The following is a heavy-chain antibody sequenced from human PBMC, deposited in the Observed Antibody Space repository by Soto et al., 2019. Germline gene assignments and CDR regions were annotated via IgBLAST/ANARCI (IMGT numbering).Heavy chain of an antibody. J-gene: IGHJ4*02. V-gene: IGHV3-23*01. CDR2: FSGSGGST. CDR1: VFTFSNFA. CDR3: AKLYDSSYFDY. Sequence: WGALLVSCVSSVFTFSNFAMSWVRQAPGKGLEWVSGFSGSGGSTDYADSVKGRFTISRDNSKNTLYLQMNSLRAEDTAVYYCAKLYDSSYFDYWGQGTLVTVSS. D-gene: IGHD3-22*01.